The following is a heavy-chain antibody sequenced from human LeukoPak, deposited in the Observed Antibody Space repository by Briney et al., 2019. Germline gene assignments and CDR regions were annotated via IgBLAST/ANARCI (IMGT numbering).Heavy chain of an antibody. CDR3: ATNIVGATKLDAFDI. V-gene: IGHV3-30*02. CDR2: IRYDGSNK. D-gene: IGHD1-26*01. J-gene: IGHJ3*02. CDR1: GFTFSSYG. Sequence: GGSLRLSCAASGFTFSSYGMHWVRQAPGKGLEWVAFIRYDGSNKYYADSVKGRFTIFRDNSKNTLYLQMNSLRAEDTAVYYCATNIVGATKLDAFDIWGQGTMVTVSS.